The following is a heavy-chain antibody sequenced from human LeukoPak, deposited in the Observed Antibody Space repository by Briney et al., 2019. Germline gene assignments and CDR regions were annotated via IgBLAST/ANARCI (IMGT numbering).Heavy chain of an antibody. CDR1: GFTFSSYA. Sequence: GGSLRLSCAASGFTFSSYAMSWVRQAPGKGLEWVSAISGSGGSTYYADSVKGRFTISRDNSKNTLYLQINSLRAEDTAVYYCAKGLVLRFLEWSPGAFDIWGQGTMVTVSS. V-gene: IGHV3-23*01. CDR2: ISGSGGST. J-gene: IGHJ3*02. D-gene: IGHD3-3*01. CDR3: AKGLVLRFLEWSPGAFDI.